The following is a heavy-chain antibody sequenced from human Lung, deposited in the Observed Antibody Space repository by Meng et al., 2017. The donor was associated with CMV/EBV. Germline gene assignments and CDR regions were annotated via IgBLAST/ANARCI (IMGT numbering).Heavy chain of an antibody. V-gene: IGHV4-34*01. CDR3: ARERGAGSTQRGWFDP. CDR1: GGSFSGYY. J-gene: IGHJ5*02. Sequence: QVQLQQWGAGLLKPSXTLXLTCAXYGGSFSGYYWSWIRQPPGRGLEWIGEINHSGSTNYNPSLKSRVTISVDTSKNQFSLRLSSVTAADTAVYYCARERGAGSTQRGWFDPWGQGTLVTVSS. D-gene: IGHD3-10*01. CDR2: INHSGST.